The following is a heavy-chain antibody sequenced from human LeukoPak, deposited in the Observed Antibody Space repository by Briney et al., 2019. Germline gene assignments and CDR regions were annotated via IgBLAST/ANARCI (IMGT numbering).Heavy chain of an antibody. CDR3: ARVSWFPGSSYYYMDV. J-gene: IGHJ6*03. D-gene: IGHD3-9*01. CDR1: GGSIRNYY. V-gene: IGHV4-59*01. Sequence: SETLSLTCTVSGGSIRNYYWSWIRQPPGKGLEWIGYIYYTGITNYSPSLKSRVTISADTSKTQFSLKLSSVTAADTAVYYCARVSWFPGSSYYYMDVWDKGTTVTVSS. CDR2: IYYTGIT.